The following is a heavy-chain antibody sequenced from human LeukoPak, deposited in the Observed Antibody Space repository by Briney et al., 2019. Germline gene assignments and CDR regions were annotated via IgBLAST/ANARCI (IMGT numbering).Heavy chain of an antibody. CDR3: TSLVVPAARLYYYYGMDV. CDR1: GFTFSSYG. J-gene: IGHJ6*02. D-gene: IGHD2-2*01. Sequence: GGSLRLSCAASGFTFSSYGMHWVRQASGKGLEWVGRIRSKANSYATAYAASVKGRFTISRDDSKNTAYLQMNSLKTEDTAVYYCTSLVVPAARLYYYYGMDVWGQGTTVTVSS. CDR2: IRSKANSYAT. V-gene: IGHV3-73*01.